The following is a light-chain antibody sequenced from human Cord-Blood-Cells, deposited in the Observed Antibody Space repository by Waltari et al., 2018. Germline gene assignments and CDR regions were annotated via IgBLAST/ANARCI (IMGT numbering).Light chain of an antibody. CDR1: RSDVCGYNY. CDR2: DVS. V-gene: IGLV2-11*01. Sequence: QSALTQHRSVSGSPGQSATIPCTGPRSDVCGYNYVSWYQQHPGQAPKLMIYDVSKRPSGVPDRFSGSKSGNTASLTISGLQAEDEADYYCCSYAGSYTYVFGPGTKVTVL. J-gene: IGLJ1*01. CDR3: CSYAGSYTYV.